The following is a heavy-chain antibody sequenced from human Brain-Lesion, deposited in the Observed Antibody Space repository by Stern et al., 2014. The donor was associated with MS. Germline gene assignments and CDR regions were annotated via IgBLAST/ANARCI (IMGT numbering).Heavy chain of an antibody. V-gene: IGHV1-2*02. CDR2: INPNRGGP. D-gene: IGHD3-10*01. J-gene: IGHJ6*02. Sequence: QVQLVQSGAEVKKPGASVKVSCKASGYTFTGYYMYWVRQAPGQGLEWMGWINPNRGGPPYAQKFQGRVTMTRDTSITTAYMELSRLRSDDTAVYYCARGYYGSGRPQKGMDVWGQGTTVTVSS. CDR3: ARGYYGSGRPQKGMDV. CDR1: GYTFTGYY.